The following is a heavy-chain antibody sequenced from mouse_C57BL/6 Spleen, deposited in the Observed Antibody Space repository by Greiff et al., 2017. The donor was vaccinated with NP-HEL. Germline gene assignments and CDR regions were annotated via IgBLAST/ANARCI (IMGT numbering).Heavy chain of an antibody. CDR1: GYTFTGYW. CDR2: ILPGSGST. Sequence: QVQLQQSGAELMKPGASVKLSCKATGYTFTGYWIEWVKQRPGHGLEWIGEILPGSGSTNYHEKFKGKATFTADTSSNTAYMQLSSLTTEDSAIYYCARSQHLDYWGQGTTLTVSS. CDR3: ARSQHLDY. J-gene: IGHJ2*01. D-gene: IGHD3-1*01. V-gene: IGHV1-9*01.